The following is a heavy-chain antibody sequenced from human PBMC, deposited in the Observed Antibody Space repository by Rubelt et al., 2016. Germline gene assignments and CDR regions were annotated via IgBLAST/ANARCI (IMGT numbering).Heavy chain of an antibody. J-gene: IGHJ2*01. Sequence: QVQLVESGGGVVQPGRSLRLSCRASGFIFHNYVMHWVRQAPGKGLEWVAVISFDGSNKYYADSVKGRFTISSNDSKNTRYLLMNSLRPEETAGYYCAKDPGMAVAGRAYLYFNLWGRGTLVTVSS. V-gene: IGHV3-30*18. CDR1: GFIFHNYV. D-gene: IGHD6-19*01. CDR2: ISFDGSNK. CDR3: AKDPGMAVAGRAYLYFNL.